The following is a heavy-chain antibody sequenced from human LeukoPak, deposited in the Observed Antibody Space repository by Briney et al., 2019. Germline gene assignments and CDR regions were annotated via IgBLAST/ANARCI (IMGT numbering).Heavy chain of an antibody. J-gene: IGHJ5*02. CDR2: INHSGST. CDR3: ARVHFGAGSGYQFDP. D-gene: IGHD3-22*01. Sequence: PSETLSLTCAVYGGSFSGYYWSWIRQPPGKGLEWIGEINHSGSTNYNPSLKSRVTISVDTSKNQFSLKLSSVTAADTAVYYCARVHFGAGSGYQFDPWGQGTLVTVSS. CDR1: GGSFSGYY. V-gene: IGHV4-34*01.